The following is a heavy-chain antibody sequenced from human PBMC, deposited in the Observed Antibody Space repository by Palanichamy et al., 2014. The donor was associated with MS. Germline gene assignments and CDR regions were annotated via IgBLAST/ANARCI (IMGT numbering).Heavy chain of an antibody. J-gene: IGHJ4*02. Sequence: VQLELSEEAWASVKVSCKASGYTFTSYGISWVRQAPGQGLEWMGWISAYNGNTNYAQKLQGRVTMTTDTSTSTAYMELRSLRSDDTAVYYCAREYYYDSSGYPFSWGQGTLVTVSS. CDR1: GYTFTSYG. D-gene: IGHD3-22*01. CDR2: ISAYNGNT. V-gene: IGHV1-18*01. CDR3: AREYYYDSSGYPFS.